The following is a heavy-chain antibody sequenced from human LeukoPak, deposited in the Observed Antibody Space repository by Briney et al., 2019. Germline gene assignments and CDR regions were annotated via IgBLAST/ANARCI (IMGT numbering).Heavy chain of an antibody. CDR2: IIPVFGSP. Sequence: SVKVSCKSSGDSFITYAFNWVRQAPGQGLEWIGGIIPVFGSPDYAQKFQGRVTITADESMSTVYMEVSSLTSEDTAVYYCARVGDSNSRYYYYHMDVWGKGTTVTVSS. CDR3: ARVGDSNSRYYYYHMDV. V-gene: IGHV1-69*13. CDR1: GDSFITYA. J-gene: IGHJ6*03. D-gene: IGHD3-22*01.